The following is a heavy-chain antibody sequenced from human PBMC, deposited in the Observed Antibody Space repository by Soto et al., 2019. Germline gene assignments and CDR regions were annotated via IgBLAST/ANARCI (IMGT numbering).Heavy chain of an antibody. D-gene: IGHD7-27*01. J-gene: IGHJ4*02. Sequence: GGSLRLSCAASGFTFSIYWMSWVRQAPGKGLESVANINQGGSETYSVDSVKGRFTISRDNAKNSLYLQMNSLRVEDTAVYFCARADWGSLDQWGQGTLATVSS. V-gene: IGHV3-7*03. CDR1: GFTFSIYW. CDR3: ARADWGSLDQ. CDR2: INQGGSET.